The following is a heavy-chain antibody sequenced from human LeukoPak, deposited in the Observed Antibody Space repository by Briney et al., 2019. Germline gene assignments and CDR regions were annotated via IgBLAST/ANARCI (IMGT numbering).Heavy chain of an antibody. V-gene: IGHV4-4*07. Sequence: PSETLSLTCTFYGGSFSGYYWTWIRQPAGKGLEWIGRVYTSGSTNYNPSLKSRVTISVDTSKKQFSLKLSSVTAADTAVYYCARGYCTNAVCSLGPTQAWGQGTLVTVSS. D-gene: IGHD2-8*01. CDR2: VYTSGST. CDR1: GGSFSGYY. J-gene: IGHJ4*02. CDR3: ARGYCTNAVCSLGPTQA.